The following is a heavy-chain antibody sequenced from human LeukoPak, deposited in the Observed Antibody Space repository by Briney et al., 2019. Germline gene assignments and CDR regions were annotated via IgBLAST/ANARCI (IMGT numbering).Heavy chain of an antibody. CDR3: ARAGTQYYYYYGMDV. Sequence: ASVKVSCKASGYTFTSYGISWVRQAPGQGLEWMGWISAYNGNTNYAQKLQGRVTMTTDTSTSTAYMELRSLRSDDTAVYYCARAGTQYYYYYGMDVWGXGTTVTVSS. V-gene: IGHV1-18*01. CDR2: ISAYNGNT. J-gene: IGHJ6*02. CDR1: GYTFTSYG. D-gene: IGHD6-13*01.